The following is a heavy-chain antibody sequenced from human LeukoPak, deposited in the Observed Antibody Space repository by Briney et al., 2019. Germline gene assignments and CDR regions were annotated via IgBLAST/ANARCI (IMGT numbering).Heavy chain of an antibody. CDR3: ARGDGRSGSYYWYFDL. D-gene: IGHD1-26*01. CDR1: GGSFSGYY. V-gene: IGHV4-34*01. Sequence: SETLSLTCAVYGGSFSGYYWSWIRQPPGQGLEWIGEINHSGSTNYNPSLKSRVTISVDTSKNQFSLKLSSVTAADTAVYYCARGDGRSGSYYWYFDLWGRGTLVTVSS. J-gene: IGHJ2*01. CDR2: INHSGST.